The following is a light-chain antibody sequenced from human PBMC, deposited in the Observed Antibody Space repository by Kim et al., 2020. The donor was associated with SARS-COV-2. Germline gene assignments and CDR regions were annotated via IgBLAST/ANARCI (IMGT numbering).Light chain of an antibody. V-gene: IGKV3-20*01. J-gene: IGKJ5*01. CDR3: QQYGNSPIT. Sequence: SPGEEASLSCRASRSVTSNYLAWYQLRPGHAPRLLIYASSSRSTGIPDRFTGRGSGTYFTLTITRLEPEDVAVYYCQQYGNSPITFGQGTRLEIK. CDR2: ASS. CDR1: RSVTSNY.